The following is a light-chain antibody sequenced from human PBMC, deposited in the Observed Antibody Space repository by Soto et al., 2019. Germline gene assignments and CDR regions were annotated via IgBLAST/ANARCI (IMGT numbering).Light chain of an antibody. CDR2: GAS. J-gene: IGKJ1*01. V-gene: IGKV3-15*01. CDR1: QSIKNN. Sequence: EIVMTQSPATLSVSPGERATLSCRASQSIKNNLAWYQQTPGQAPRLLIYGASTRAAGIPARFSGSGSGTEFTLIISSLQSEDFAVYYCQQHNNWPPWTFGQGTKVEIK. CDR3: QQHNNWPPWT.